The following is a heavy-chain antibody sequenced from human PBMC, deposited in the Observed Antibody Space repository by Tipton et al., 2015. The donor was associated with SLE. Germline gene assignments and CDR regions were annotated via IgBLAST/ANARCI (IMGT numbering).Heavy chain of an antibody. J-gene: IGHJ4*02. Sequence: GSLRLSCAASGFTVSSNYMSWVRQAPGKGLEWVSVIYSGGSTYYADSVEGRFSIYRDNAKSTLFLEMNSLTVDDTGVYYCASLSAPSDYWGQGTLVIVSS. CDR3: ASLSAPSDY. CDR1: GFTVSSNY. CDR2: IYSGGST. V-gene: IGHV3-66*01.